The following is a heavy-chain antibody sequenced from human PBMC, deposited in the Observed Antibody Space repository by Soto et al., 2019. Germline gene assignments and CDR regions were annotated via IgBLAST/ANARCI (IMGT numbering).Heavy chain of an antibody. CDR1: GFTFSSYA. CDR2: ISGSGGST. V-gene: IGHV3-23*01. Sequence: PGGSLRLSCAASGFTFSSYAMSWVRQAPGKGLEWVSAISGSGGSTYYADSVKGRFTISRDNSKNTLYLQMNSLRAEDTAVYYCAKVGDYDILTGYYLPGSYWYFDLWGRGTLVTVSS. CDR3: AKVGDYDILTGYYLPGSYWYFDL. D-gene: IGHD3-9*01. J-gene: IGHJ2*01.